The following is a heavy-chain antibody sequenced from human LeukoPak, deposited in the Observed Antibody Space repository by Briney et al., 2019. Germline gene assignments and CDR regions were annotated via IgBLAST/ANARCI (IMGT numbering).Heavy chain of an antibody. CDR3: AKDQMGITMVREARDYFDY. Sequence: GGSLRLSCAASGFSFSSYAMSWVRQAPGKGLEWVSGINGRGDSTVYADSVKGRFTISRDNSKNTLYLQMNSLRVEDTAVYYCAKDQMGITMVREARDYFDYWGQGSLVTVSS. CDR1: GFSFSSYA. D-gene: IGHD3-10*01. J-gene: IGHJ4*02. CDR2: INGRGDST. V-gene: IGHV3-23*01.